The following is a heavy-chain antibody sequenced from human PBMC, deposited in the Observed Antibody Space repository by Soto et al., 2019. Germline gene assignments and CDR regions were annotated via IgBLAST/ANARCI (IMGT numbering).Heavy chain of an antibody. J-gene: IGHJ4*02. CDR1: GGSISSSSYY. CDR3: ARPIFTSTWPRYFDY. CDR2: IHYSGST. Sequence: SETLSLTCTVSGGSISSSSYYWGWIRQPPGKGPEWIGCIHYSGSTYYNPSLRSRVTSSVDTSKNQFSLKVSSVTAADTAVYYCARPIFTSTWPRYFDYWGQGTPVTVSS. D-gene: IGHD6-13*01. V-gene: IGHV4-39*01.